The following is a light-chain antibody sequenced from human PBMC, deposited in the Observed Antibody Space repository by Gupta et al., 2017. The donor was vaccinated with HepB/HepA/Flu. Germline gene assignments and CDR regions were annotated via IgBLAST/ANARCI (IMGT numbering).Light chain of an antibody. Sequence: QSVLTPAPPGPAPPRQRVTTCCAGRTSNSGKNYGSWYQQVPGKAPKLVIYDNNKRPSGIADRFSGSKSGESATLAITGLLTGDEADYYCAAWASGLGAVLFGGGTELTLL. V-gene: IGLV1-51*01. CDR2: DNN. CDR1: TSNSGKNY. CDR3: AAWASGLGAVL. J-gene: IGLJ2*01.